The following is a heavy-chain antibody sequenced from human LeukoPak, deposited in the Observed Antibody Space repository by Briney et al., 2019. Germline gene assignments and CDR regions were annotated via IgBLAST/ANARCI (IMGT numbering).Heavy chain of an antibody. Sequence: ASVKVSCKASGYTFTSYGISWVRQAPGQGLEWMGRISAYNGNTNYAQKLQGRVTMTTDTSTSTAYMELRSLRSDDTAVYYCARGSYYYGSGSYYLDYWGQGTLVTVSS. CDR3: ARGSYYYGSGSYYLDY. V-gene: IGHV1-18*01. D-gene: IGHD3-10*01. CDR2: ISAYNGNT. CDR1: GYTFTSYG. J-gene: IGHJ4*02.